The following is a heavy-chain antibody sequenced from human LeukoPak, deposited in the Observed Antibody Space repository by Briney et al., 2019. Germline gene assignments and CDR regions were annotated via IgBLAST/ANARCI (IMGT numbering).Heavy chain of an antibody. CDR1: GFIFSGYS. CDR2: IYSGGST. CDR3: ARDPYYYDSSGYYQ. D-gene: IGHD3-22*01. J-gene: IGHJ4*02. V-gene: IGHV3-66*01. Sequence: GGSLRLSCAAAGFIFSGYSMHWVRQAPGKGLEWVSVIYSGGSTYYADSVKGRFTIARDNSKNTLYLQMNSLRAEDTAVYYCARDPYYYDSSGYYQWGQGTLVTVSS.